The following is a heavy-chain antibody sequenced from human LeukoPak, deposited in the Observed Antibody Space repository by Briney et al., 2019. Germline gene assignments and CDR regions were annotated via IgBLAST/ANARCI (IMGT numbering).Heavy chain of an antibody. V-gene: IGHV1-18*01. CDR3: ASLSTVVP. CDR2: ISADNGNT. Sequence: ASVKVSCKTSGYTFTNFGLTWVRQAPGQGLEWMGWISADNGNTIFAQNLQDRLTMTTDTSTSTAYMELRSLRSDDTAVYYCASLSTVVPWGQGTLVTVSS. CDR1: GYTFTNFG. D-gene: IGHD4-23*01. J-gene: IGHJ4*02.